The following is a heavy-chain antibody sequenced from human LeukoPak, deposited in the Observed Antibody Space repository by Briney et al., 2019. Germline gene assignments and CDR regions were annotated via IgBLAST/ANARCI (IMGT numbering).Heavy chain of an antibody. D-gene: IGHD2-15*01. V-gene: IGHV3-23*01. J-gene: IGHJ4*02. CDR3: AKAPVTSCRGAFCYPFDY. CDR1: GFTFTSSA. CDR2: ISGRSGTT. Sequence: GGSLRLSCVASGFTFTSSAMSWVRQAPGKGLEWVSAISGRSGTTYYADSVRGRFTISRDTSRSTLYLQMNSLRAEDAAVYYCAKAPVTSCRGAFCYPFDYWGQGTLVTVSS.